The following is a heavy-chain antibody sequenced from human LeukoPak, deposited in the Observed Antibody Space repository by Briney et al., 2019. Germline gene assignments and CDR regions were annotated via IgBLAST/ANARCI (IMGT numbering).Heavy chain of an antibody. J-gene: IGHJ4*02. CDR2: ISYDGSNK. CDR1: GFTFSSYG. Sequence: GSLSLSCAASGFTFSSYGMHCVRQAPGKGLEWVAVISYDGSNKYYADSVKGRFTISRDNSKNTLYLQMNSLRDEDTAVYYCAKERFPRSVVRGFDYWGQGTLVTVSS. D-gene: IGHD5/OR15-5a*01. CDR3: AKERFPRSVVRGFDY. V-gene: IGHV3-30*18.